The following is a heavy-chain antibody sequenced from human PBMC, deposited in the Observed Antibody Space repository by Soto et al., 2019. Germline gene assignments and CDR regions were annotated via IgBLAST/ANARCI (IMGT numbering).Heavy chain of an antibody. CDR3: ARGHYSYDVFDI. CDR2: INHSGST. J-gene: IGHJ3*02. D-gene: IGHD2-15*01. CDR1: GGSFSGYY. Sequence: PSETLSLTCAVYGGSFSGYYWSWIRQPPGKGLEWIGEINHSGSTNYNPSLKSRVTISVDTSKNQFSLRLSSVTAADTAVYYCARGHYSYDVFDIWGQGTTVTFSS. V-gene: IGHV4-34*01.